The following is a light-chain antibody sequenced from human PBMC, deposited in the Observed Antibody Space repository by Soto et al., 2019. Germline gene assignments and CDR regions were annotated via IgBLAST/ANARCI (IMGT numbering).Light chain of an antibody. CDR2: EDN. CDR3: QSYDSSNHAV. Sequence: NFMLTQPHSVSESPGKTVTISCTRSSGSIASNYVQWYQQRPGSAPTTVIYEDNQRPSGVPDRFSGSIDSSSNSASLIISGLKTEDEADYYCQSYDSSNHAVFGGGTKLTVL. CDR1: SGSIASNY. V-gene: IGLV6-57*04. J-gene: IGLJ2*01.